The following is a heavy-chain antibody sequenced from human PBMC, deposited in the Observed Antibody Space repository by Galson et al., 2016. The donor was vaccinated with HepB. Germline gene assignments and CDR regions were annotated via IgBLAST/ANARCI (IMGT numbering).Heavy chain of an antibody. V-gene: IGHV3-30-3*02. CDR1: GFSVNTYA. CDR2: LSTNGLSQ. CDR3: AKLDCGRNCPRDY. Sequence: SLRLSCAASGFSVNTYAVNWVRQAPGKGLEWVAVLSTNGLSQHYADSVKGRFTISKDNSKNTLYLQMNSLRVEDTAVYYCAKLDCGRNCPRDYWGQGTQVTVSS. D-gene: IGHD2-21*02. J-gene: IGHJ4*02.